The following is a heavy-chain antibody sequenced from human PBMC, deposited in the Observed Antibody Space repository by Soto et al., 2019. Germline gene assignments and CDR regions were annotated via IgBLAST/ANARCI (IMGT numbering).Heavy chain of an antibody. D-gene: IGHD1-20*01. CDR2: ISSSGSSI. Sequence: LRLSCAASGFTFSSYEMNWVRQAPGKGLEWVSYISSSGSSIYYADSVKGRFTISRDNAKNSLYLQMNSLRAEDTAVYYCARVAYNWNDVGAFDIWGQGTMVTVSS. CDR1: GFTFSSYE. V-gene: IGHV3-48*03. J-gene: IGHJ3*02. CDR3: ARVAYNWNDVGAFDI.